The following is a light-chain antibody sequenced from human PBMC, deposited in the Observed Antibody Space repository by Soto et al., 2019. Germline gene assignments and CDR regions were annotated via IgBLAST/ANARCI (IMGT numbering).Light chain of an antibody. Sequence: QSVLTQPASVSGSPGQSITISCTGTSSDVGGYNYVSWYQQHPDKAPKFLIYDVSNRPSGVSNRFSGSKSGNTASLTISGLQAEDEADYYCASYTSSNTLIFGGGTKLTVL. CDR3: ASYTSSNTLI. CDR1: SSDVGGYNY. CDR2: DVS. V-gene: IGLV2-14*03. J-gene: IGLJ2*01.